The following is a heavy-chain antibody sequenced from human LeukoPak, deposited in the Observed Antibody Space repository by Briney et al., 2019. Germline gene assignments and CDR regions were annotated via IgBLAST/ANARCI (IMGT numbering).Heavy chain of an antibody. Sequence: GGSLRLSCAASGFTVSSNYMSWVRQAPGKGLEWISVIYSGGSTYYADSVKGRFTISRDNSNNTLYLQMNSLRAEDMAVYYCAREGYDSSGYFFDYWGQGTLVTVSS. CDR2: IYSGGST. V-gene: IGHV3-53*01. CDR1: GFTVSSNY. J-gene: IGHJ4*02. D-gene: IGHD3-22*01. CDR3: AREGYDSSGYFFDY.